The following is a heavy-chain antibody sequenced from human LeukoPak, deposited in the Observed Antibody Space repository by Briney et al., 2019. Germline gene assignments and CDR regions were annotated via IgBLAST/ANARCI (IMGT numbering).Heavy chain of an antibody. J-gene: IGHJ1*01. CDR1: GYTFTGYY. Sequence: ASVKVSCKASGYTFTGYYMHWVRQAPGQGLEWMGWINPNSGGTNYAQKFQGRVTMTRDTSISTAYMELSRLRSDDTAVYYCARASGGNPPEYFQHWGQGTLVTVSS. CDR2: INPNSGGT. CDR3: ARASGGNPPEYFQH. V-gene: IGHV1-2*02. D-gene: IGHD4-23*01.